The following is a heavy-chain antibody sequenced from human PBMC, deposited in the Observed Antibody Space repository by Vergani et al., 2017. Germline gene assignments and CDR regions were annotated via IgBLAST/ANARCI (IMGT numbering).Heavy chain of an antibody. CDR3: ARSQWLGPPEFDY. J-gene: IGHJ4*02. CDR2: IIPILGLA. D-gene: IGHD6-19*01. V-gene: IGHV1-69*04. CDR1: GGTFSSSA. Sequence: QVQLVQSGAEVKKPGASVKVSCKASGGTFSSSAISWVRQAPGQGLEWMGRIIPILGLANYAQKSQGRVTITANKSTSTAYIELSSLRSEDTAVYYCARSQWLGPPEFDYWGQGTLVTVSS.